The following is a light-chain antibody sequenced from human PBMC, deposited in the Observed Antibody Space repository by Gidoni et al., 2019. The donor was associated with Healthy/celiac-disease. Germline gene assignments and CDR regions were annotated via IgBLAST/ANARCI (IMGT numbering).Light chain of an antibody. J-gene: IGKJ2*01. CDR3: QQRSNWPLYT. CDR2: DAS. Sequence: EIVWTQSPATLSLCPGERATLSCRASQSVSSYLAWYQLKPGQAPRLLIYDASTRATGIPARFSGSGSGTDFTLPISSLEPEDFAVYYCQQRSNWPLYTFXQXTKLEIK. V-gene: IGKV3-11*01. CDR1: QSVSSY.